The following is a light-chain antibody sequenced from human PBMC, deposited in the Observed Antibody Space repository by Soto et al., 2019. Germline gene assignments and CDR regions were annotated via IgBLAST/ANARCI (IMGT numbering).Light chain of an antibody. V-gene: IGKV1-5*03. CDR2: KAS. CDR3: QQYNSYPWT. Sequence: DIQMTQSPSTLSASVGDRVTITCRASQSISSWLAWYQQKPGKAPKLLIYKASSLESRVPSRFSGSGSGTEFTLTISSLQPDVFATYYFQQYNSYPWTFGQWTKVEIK. J-gene: IGKJ1*01. CDR1: QSISSW.